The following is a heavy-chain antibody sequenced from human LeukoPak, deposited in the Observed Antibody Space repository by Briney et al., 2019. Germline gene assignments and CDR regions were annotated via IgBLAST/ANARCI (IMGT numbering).Heavy chain of an antibody. CDR3: ARSGRGVDSFYFYMDV. Sequence: GGSLRLSCAASGFTLSSYGMHWVRQAPGKGLEWVAVISYDGSNKYYADSVKGRFTISRDNSKNTLYLQMNSLRAEDTAVYYCARSGRGVDSFYFYMDVWGKGTTVTVSS. J-gene: IGHJ6*03. V-gene: IGHV3-30*03. CDR2: ISYDGSNK. CDR1: GFTLSSYG. D-gene: IGHD3-10*01.